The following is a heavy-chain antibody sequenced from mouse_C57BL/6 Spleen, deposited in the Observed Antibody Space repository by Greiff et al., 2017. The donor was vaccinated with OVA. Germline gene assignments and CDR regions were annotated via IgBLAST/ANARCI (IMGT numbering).Heavy chain of an antibody. CDR3: ARSGGYDEDAMDY. CDR1: GYSFTGYY. D-gene: IGHD2-2*01. CDR2: INPSTGGT. J-gene: IGHJ4*01. Sequence: EVQLQQSGPELVKPGASVKISCKASGYSFTGYYMNWVKQSPEKSLEWIGEINPSTGGTTYNQKFKAKATLTVDKSSSTAYMQLKSLTSEDSAVYYCARSGGYDEDAMDYWGQGTSVTVSS. V-gene: IGHV1-42*01.